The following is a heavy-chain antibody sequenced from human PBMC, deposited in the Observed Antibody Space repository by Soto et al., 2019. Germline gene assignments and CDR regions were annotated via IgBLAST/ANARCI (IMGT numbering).Heavy chain of an antibody. Sequence: PSETLSLTCTVSGGSISSSSYYWGWIRQPPGKGLEWIGSIYYSGSTYYNPSLKSRVTISVDTSKNQFSLKLSPVTAADTAVYYCARGRNWFDPWGQGTLVTVSS. J-gene: IGHJ5*02. CDR3: ARGRNWFDP. V-gene: IGHV4-39*01. CDR1: GGSISSSSYY. CDR2: IYYSGST.